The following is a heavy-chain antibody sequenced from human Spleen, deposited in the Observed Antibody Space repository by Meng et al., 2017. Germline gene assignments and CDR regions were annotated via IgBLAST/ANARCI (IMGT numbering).Heavy chain of an antibody. CDR1: DYTFTGYG. J-gene: IGHJ4*02. CDR3: ARGTPGRSYSDY. D-gene: IGHD3-10*01. V-gene: IGHV1-18*01. Sequence: QVQLVQSGPEVKKPGASVKLSCKASDYTFTGYGVSWVRQAPGQGLEWMAWLGAHDGDTSHAPKFQGRVTVSADRPTATAYMELRSLRSDDTAVYYCARGTPGRSYSDYWGQGTLVTVSS. CDR2: LGAHDGDT.